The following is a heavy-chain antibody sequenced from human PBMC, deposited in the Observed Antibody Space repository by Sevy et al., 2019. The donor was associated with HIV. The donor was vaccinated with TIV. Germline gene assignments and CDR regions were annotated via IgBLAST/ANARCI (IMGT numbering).Heavy chain of an antibody. CDR1: GGSVSSGSYY. CDR2: IYYSGST. J-gene: IGHJ6*02. D-gene: IGHD3-22*01. Sequence: SETLSLTCTVSGGSVSSGSYYWSWIRQPPGKGLEWIGYIYYSGSTNYNPSLKSRVTISVETSKNQFSLKLSSVTAADTAVYYCASRLFYYYGMDVWGQGTTVTVSS. CDR3: ASRLFYYYGMDV. V-gene: IGHV4-61*01.